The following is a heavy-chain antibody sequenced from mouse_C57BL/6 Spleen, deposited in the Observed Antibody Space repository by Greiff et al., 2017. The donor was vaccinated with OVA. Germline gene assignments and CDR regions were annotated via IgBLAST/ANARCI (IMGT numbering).Heavy chain of an antibody. CDR2: IHPNSGST. CDR1: GYTFTSYW. J-gene: IGHJ2*01. V-gene: IGHV1-64*01. D-gene: IGHD2-4*01. Sequence: QVQLQQPGAELVKPGASMKLSCKASGYTFTSYWMHWVKQRPGQGLEWIGMIHPNSGSTNYNEKFKSKATLTVDKSSSTAYMQLSSLTSEDSAVYYCARDRYYDYDRYFDYWGQGTTLTVSS. CDR3: ARDRYYDYDRYFDY.